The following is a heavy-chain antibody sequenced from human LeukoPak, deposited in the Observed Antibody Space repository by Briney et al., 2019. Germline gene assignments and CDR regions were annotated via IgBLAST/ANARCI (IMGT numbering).Heavy chain of an antibody. V-gene: IGHV3-9*01. D-gene: IGHD6-13*01. CDR2: ISWNSGSI. Sequence: GGSLRLSCAASGFTFDDYAMPWVRQAPGKGLEWVSGISWNSGSIGYADSVKGRFTISRDNAKNSLYLQMNSLRAEDTALYYCAKASGIAAAGTWVDYWGQGTLVTVSS. J-gene: IGHJ4*02. CDR1: GFTFDDYA. CDR3: AKASGIAAAGTWVDY.